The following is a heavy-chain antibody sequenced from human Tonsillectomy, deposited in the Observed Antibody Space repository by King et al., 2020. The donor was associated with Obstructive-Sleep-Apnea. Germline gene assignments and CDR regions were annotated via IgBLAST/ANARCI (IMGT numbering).Heavy chain of an antibody. J-gene: IGHJ4*02. D-gene: IGHD5-18*01. CDR3: AHRRSWVDTGGYFDY. Sequence: ITLKESGPTLVKPTQTLTLTCTFSVFSLSTSGVGVGWIRPPPGKALEGLALSDWDEDKRDSPSLKSRLTVTKDTSKNQVVLTMTNMDPVDTATYYCAHRRSWVDTGGYFDYWGQGTLVTVSS. CDR2: SDWDEDK. V-gene: IGHV2-5*02. CDR1: VFSLSTSGVG.